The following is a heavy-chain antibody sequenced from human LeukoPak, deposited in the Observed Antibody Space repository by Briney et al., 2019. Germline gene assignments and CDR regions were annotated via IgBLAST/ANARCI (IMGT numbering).Heavy chain of an antibody. CDR3: ARLGGATPLDY. D-gene: IGHD1-26*01. Sequence: SVKVSCKVSGYTLTELSMHWVRQAPGQGPEWMGRIIPILGIANYAQKFQGRVTITADKSTSTAYMELSSLRSEDTAVYYCARLGGATPLDYWGQGTLVTVSS. CDR2: IIPILGIA. J-gene: IGHJ4*02. CDR1: GYTLTELS. V-gene: IGHV1-69*02.